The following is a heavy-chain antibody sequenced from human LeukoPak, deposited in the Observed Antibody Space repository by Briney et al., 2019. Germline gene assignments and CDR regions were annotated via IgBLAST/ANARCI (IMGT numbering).Heavy chain of an antibody. Sequence: SVKVSCKASGGTFSSYAISWVRQAPGQGFEWMGRIIPILGIANYAQKFQGRVTITADKSTSTAYMELSSLRSEDTAVYYCARDPRAAVFDYWGQGTLVTVSS. V-gene: IGHV1-69*04. J-gene: IGHJ4*02. D-gene: IGHD6-19*01. CDR1: GGTFSSYA. CDR2: IIPILGIA. CDR3: ARDPRAAVFDY.